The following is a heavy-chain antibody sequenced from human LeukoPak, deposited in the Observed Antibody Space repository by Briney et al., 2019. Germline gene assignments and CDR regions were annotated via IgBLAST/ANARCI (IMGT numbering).Heavy chain of an antibody. CDR1: RFIFSDYI. V-gene: IGHV3-21*01. J-gene: IGHJ4*02. Sequence: GGSLRLSCVASRFIFSDYIISWVRQAPGKGLEWVSSISSHGNYIYYADSVKGRFSISRDNAKNSLYLQMNSLRAEDTAVYYCLGGTGWIFDYWGQGTLVTVSS. D-gene: IGHD6-19*01. CDR2: ISSHGNYI. CDR3: LGGTGWIFDY.